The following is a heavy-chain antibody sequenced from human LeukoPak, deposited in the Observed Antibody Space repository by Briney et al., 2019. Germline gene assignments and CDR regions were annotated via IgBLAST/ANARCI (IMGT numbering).Heavy chain of an antibody. CDR1: GFTFSSYW. J-gene: IGHJ5*02. Sequence: GGSLRLSCAASGFTFSSYWMSWVRQAPGKGLEWAANIKQDGSEKYYVDSVKGRFTISRDNANNSLYLQMNSLRAEDTAVYYCARIRYSSSCYPLWWFDPWGQGTLVTASS. D-gene: IGHD6-13*01. CDR3: ARIRYSSSCYPLWWFDP. CDR2: IKQDGSEK. V-gene: IGHV3-7*01.